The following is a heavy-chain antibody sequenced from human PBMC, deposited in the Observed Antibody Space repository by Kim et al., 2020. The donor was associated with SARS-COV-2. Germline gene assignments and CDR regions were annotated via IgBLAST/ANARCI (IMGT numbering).Heavy chain of an antibody. D-gene: IGHD4-17*01. CDR3: ARALRMTTVVTPQFGGYFDL. Sequence: GSLRLSCAASGFTFSSYAMHWVRQAPGKGLGWVAVISYDGSNKYYADSVKGRFTISRDNSKNTLYLQMNSLRAEDTAVYYCARALRMTTVVTPQFGGYFDLWGRGTLVTVSS. V-gene: IGHV3-30-3*01. CDR2: ISYDGSNK. CDR1: GFTFSSYA. J-gene: IGHJ2*01.